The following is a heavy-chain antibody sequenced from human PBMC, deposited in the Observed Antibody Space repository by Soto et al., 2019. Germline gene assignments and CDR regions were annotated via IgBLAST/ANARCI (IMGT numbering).Heavy chain of an antibody. Sequence: SETLSLTSTVSGFNVSSDSFYWSWIRQPPGKGLEWIGHIYYSGTTNYNPSLKSRVTMSVDTSKNQFSLKLTSVTPADTAVYYCARKGPIRYNYYGMDVWGQGTTVTVSS. V-gene: IGHV4-61*01. CDR2: IYYSGTT. CDR3: ARKGPIRYNYYGMDV. CDR1: GFNVSSDSFY. J-gene: IGHJ6*02.